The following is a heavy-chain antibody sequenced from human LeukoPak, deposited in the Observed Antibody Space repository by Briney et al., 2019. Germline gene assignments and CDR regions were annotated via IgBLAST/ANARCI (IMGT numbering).Heavy chain of an antibody. CDR1: GGSISSYY. Sequence: SETLSLTCTVSGGSISSYYWSWIRQPPGKGLEWIGYIYYSGSTNYNPSLKSRVTISVDTSKNQFSLKLSSVTAADTAVYYCARTGLGDSSGYTDYWGQGTLVTVSS. CDR3: ARTGLGDSSGYTDY. V-gene: IGHV4-59*01. D-gene: IGHD6-19*01. J-gene: IGHJ4*02. CDR2: IYYSGST.